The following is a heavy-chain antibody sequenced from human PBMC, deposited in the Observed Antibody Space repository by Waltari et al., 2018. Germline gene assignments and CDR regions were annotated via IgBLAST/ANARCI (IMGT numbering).Heavy chain of an antibody. CDR1: GGSISSSNW. CDR2: LYHSGIN. V-gene: IGHV4-4*02. CDR3: ARDRRVAATPYYNGMDV. Sequence: QVQLQESGPGLVKPSGTLSLTCAVSGGSISSSNWWSWVRQPPGRGLEWIGELYHSGINTSNPSLKSPVTRSVDKSKNQFSLKLSSETAADTAVDYCARDRRVAATPYYNGMDVWCQWTTGTVS. J-gene: IGHJ6*02. D-gene: IGHD2-15*01.